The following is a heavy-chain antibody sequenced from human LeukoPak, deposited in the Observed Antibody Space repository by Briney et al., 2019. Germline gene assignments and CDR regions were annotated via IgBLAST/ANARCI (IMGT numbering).Heavy chain of an antibody. CDR1: GFTFSSYS. CDR3: ARAAGVVPAASGDY. D-gene: IGHD2-2*01. CDR2: ISSSSSTI. Sequence: GGSLRLSCAASGFTFSSYSMNWVRQAPGKGLEWVSYISSSSSTIYYADSVKGRFTISRDNAKNSLYLQMNSLRAEDTAVYYCARAAGVVPAASGDYWGQGTLVTVSS. V-gene: IGHV3-48*01. J-gene: IGHJ4*02.